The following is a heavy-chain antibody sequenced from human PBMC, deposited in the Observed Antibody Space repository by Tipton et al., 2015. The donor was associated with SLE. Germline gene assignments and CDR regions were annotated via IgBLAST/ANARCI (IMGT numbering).Heavy chain of an antibody. J-gene: IGHJ6*02. CDR3: ARYVLLWFGESSSYGMDV. CDR2: IYTSGST. Sequence: TLSLTCTVSSGSISSGSNYWSWIRQPAGKGLEWIGYIYTSGSTNYNPSLKSRVTISVDRSKNQFSLKLSSVTAADTAVYYCARYVLLWFGESSSYGMDVWGQGTTVTVSS. CDR1: SGSISSGSNY. D-gene: IGHD3-10*01. V-gene: IGHV4-61*09.